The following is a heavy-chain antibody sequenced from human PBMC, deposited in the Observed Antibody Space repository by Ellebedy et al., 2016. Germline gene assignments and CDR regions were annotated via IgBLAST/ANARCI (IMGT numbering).Heavy chain of an antibody. Sequence: GGSLRLSCAASGFTFSSYAMSWVRQAPGKGLEWVSAISGVGGSTYYADSVKGRFTISRDNSKTTLFLQMNSLRAEDTAVYYCAKGLVEQWLVPTGLDVWGQGTKVTVSS. CDR1: GFTFSSYA. CDR3: AKGLVEQWLVPTGLDV. V-gene: IGHV3-23*01. J-gene: IGHJ6*02. D-gene: IGHD6-19*01. CDR2: ISGVGGST.